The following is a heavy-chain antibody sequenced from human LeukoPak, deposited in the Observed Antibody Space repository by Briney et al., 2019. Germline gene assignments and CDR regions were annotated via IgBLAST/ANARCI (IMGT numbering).Heavy chain of an antibody. D-gene: IGHD3-22*01. Sequence: PGRSLRLSCTASGFTFCDYAMSWVRQAPGKGLEWVGFIRSKAYGGTTEYAASVKGRFTISRDDSKSIAYLQMNSLKTEDTAVYYCTRPYYDSSGYYYVDDYWGQGTLVTVSS. CDR3: TRPYYDSSGYYYVDDY. V-gene: IGHV3-49*04. CDR1: GFTFCDYA. CDR2: IRSKAYGGTT. J-gene: IGHJ4*02.